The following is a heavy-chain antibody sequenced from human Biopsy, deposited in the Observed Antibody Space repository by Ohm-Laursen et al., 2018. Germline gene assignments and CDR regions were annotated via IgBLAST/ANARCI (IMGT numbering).Heavy chain of an antibody. J-gene: IGHJ4*02. D-gene: IGHD6-19*01. Sequence: SQTLSLTCAVYGGSFSGYYWSWIRQPPGKGLEWIGEINHSGSTNYNPSLKSRVTISVDTSKNQFSLKLSSVTAADTAVYYCARGRLRAVARFDYWGQGILVTVSS. CDR2: INHSGST. V-gene: IGHV4-34*01. CDR1: GGSFSGYY. CDR3: ARGRLRAVARFDY.